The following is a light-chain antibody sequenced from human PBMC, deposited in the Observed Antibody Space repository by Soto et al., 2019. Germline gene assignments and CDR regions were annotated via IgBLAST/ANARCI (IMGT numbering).Light chain of an antibody. Sequence: EMVLTQPPGTLSLSPGERATLSCRASQSVSSIYLAWYQQKPGQAPSLLIYATSSRATGIPDRFSGSGSGTDFTLTISRLEPEDSAVYYCPQYGTSPITFGQGTRLDI. V-gene: IGKV3-20*01. CDR1: QSVSSIY. CDR2: ATS. J-gene: IGKJ5*01. CDR3: PQYGTSPIT.